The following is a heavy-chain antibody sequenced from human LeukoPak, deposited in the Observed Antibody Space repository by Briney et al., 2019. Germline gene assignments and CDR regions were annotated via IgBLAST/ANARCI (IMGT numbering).Heavy chain of an antibody. CDR3: ARSLGELSFPHFDY. D-gene: IGHD3-16*02. CDR2: INHSGST. J-gene: IGHJ4*02. V-gene: IGHV4-34*01. CDR1: GGSFSGYY. Sequence: SETLSLTCAVYGGSFSGYYWSWIRQPPGRGLERIGEINHSGSTNYNPSLKSRVTISVDTSKNQFSLKLSSVTAADTAVYYCARSLGELSFPHFDYWGQGTLVTVSS.